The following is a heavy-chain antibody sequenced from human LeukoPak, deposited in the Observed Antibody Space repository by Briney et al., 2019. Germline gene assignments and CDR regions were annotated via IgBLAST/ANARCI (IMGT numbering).Heavy chain of an antibody. CDR3: ARELGYCSSTSCSHGPWYFDY. V-gene: IGHV3-23*01. CDR1: GFTFSSYA. J-gene: IGHJ4*02. D-gene: IGHD2-2*01. CDR2: ISGSGGST. Sequence: GGSLRLSCAASGFTFSSYAMSWVRQAPGKGLEWVSAISGSGGSTYYADSVKGRFTISRDNAKNSLYLQMNSLRAEDTAVYYCARELGYCSSTSCSHGPWYFDYWGQGTLVTVSS.